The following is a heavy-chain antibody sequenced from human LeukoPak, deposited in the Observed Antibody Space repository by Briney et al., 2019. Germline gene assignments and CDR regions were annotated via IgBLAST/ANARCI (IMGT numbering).Heavy chain of an antibody. CDR2: IDGSGAAL. CDR3: AAVIDY. V-gene: IGHV3-23*01. J-gene: IGHJ4*02. Sequence: GGSLRLSCGASGFTFSRYAMSWVRQAPGKGLQWVSQIDGSGAALYYADSVRGRFTISRDNSKNTLFLEMNSLRAEDTAVYYCAAVIDYWGQGTLVTVSS. CDR1: GFTFSRYA.